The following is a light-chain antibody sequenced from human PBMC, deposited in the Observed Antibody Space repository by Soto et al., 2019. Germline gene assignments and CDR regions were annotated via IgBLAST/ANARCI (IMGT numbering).Light chain of an antibody. V-gene: IGKV3-20*01. CDR2: GAS. CDR1: QSVSSSY. J-gene: IGKJ5*01. CDR3: QQYGSSPPFT. Sequence: EIVLTQSPGTLSLSPGERATLSCRASQSVSSSYFAWYQQKPGQAPRLLIYGASGRATGIPDRFSGSGSGTDFTLTISRLEPEDFAVYYCQQYGSSPPFTFGQGTRLEIK.